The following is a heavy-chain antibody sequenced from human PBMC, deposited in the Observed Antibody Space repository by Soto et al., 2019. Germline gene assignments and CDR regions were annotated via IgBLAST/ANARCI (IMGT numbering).Heavy chain of an antibody. CDR2: ISYDGSNK. D-gene: IGHD3-16*02. CDR1: GFTFSSYG. Sequence: QVQLVESGGGVVQPGRSLRLSCAASGFTFSSYGMHWVRQAPGKGLEWVAVISYDGSNKYYADSVKGRFTISRDNSKNTLYLQMNSLRAEDTAVYYCAKALHYYDYIWGSYRSAPVDYWGQGTLVTVSS. V-gene: IGHV3-30*18. J-gene: IGHJ4*02. CDR3: AKALHYYDYIWGSYRSAPVDY.